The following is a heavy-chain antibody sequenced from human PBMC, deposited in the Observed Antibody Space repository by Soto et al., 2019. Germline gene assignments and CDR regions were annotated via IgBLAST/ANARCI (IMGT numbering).Heavy chain of an antibody. CDR3: ARHGYTSGRTYFDY. CDR2: IYDRGST. J-gene: IGHJ4*02. CDR1: GGSIGSSSYY. D-gene: IGHD6-19*01. Sequence: QLQLQESGPGLVKPSETLSLTCTVSGGSIGSSSYYWGWIRQPPGKGLEWIGSIYDRGSTYSNPSLKRRLTTSLDTSKHQFSLKLTSVTAADTAVYYCARHGYTSGRTYFDYWGQGTLVTVSS. V-gene: IGHV4-39*01.